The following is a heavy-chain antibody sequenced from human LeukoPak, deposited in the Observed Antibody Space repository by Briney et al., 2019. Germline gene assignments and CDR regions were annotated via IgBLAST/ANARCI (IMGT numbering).Heavy chain of an antibody. CDR3: ARVKLTTRLDY. CDR1: GFTFNTYA. CDR2: ISGSGGST. Sequence: PGGSLRLSCAASGFTFNTYAMSWVRQARGKGLEWISDISGSGGSTYYADSVKGRFTISRDNSKNSLYLQMNSLRAEDTAVYYCARVKLTTRLDYWGQGTLVTVSS. D-gene: IGHD1-14*01. J-gene: IGHJ4*02. V-gene: IGHV3-23*01.